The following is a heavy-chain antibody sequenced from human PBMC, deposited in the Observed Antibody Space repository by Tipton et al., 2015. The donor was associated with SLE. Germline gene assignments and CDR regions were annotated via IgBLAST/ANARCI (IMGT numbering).Heavy chain of an antibody. CDR1: GFTFSSYA. D-gene: IGHD1-26*01. V-gene: IGHV3-23*01. CDR2: ISGSGGST. J-gene: IGHJ3*02. CDR3: APMGQVGATDAFDI. Sequence: LTCAASGFTFSSYAMSWVRQAPGKGLEWVSAISGSGGSTYYADSVKGRFSISRDNSKNTLYLQMNSLRAEDTAVYYRAPMGQVGATDAFDIWGQGKMVTVSS.